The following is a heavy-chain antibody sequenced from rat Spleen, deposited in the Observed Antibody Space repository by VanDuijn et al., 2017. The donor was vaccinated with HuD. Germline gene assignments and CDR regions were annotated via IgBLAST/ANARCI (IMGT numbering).Heavy chain of an antibody. CDR2: INSAVRA. Sequence: EVQLQESGPGLVKPSQSLSLTCSVTGYSITSGYACSWIRKFPGNKLEWMRYINSAVRANYNPPLKSRISITRDKSKHQFFLQVNSVTTEDTATYYCARNDGSYYYRFAYWGQGTLVTVSS. D-gene: IGHD1-12*02. CDR1: GYSITSGYA. J-gene: IGHJ3*01. CDR3: ARNDGSYYYRFAY. V-gene: IGHV3-3*01.